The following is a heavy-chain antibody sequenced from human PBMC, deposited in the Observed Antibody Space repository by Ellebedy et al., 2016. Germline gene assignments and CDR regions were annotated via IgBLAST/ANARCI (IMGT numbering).Heavy chain of an antibody. D-gene: IGHD6-19*01. CDR2: VYYSGST. J-gene: IGHJ4*01. CDR1: GGSMTGIHYY. CDR3: ARNATGWYFDY. Sequence: SETLSLTCTVSGGSMTGIHYYWGWIRQPPGKGLEWIGSVYYSGSTVYNPSLKSQITMSVDPSKNQFSLHLRSVTAADTAVYYCARNATGWYFDYWGQGALVTVSS. V-gene: IGHV4-39*01.